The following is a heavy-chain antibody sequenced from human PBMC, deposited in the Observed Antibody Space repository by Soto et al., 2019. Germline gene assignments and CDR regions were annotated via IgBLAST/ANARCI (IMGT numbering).Heavy chain of an antibody. CDR2: VSAYNGNT. J-gene: IGHJ5*02. D-gene: IGHD3-22*01. Sequence: ATVKVSCKASGYTLTSYGSSWVRRAPGQGLEWMGWVSAYNGNTNYAQKLQGRVTMTTDTSTSTAYMELRSLRSDDTAVYYCARVKVRGYHNWFDPWGQATLVTVSS. V-gene: IGHV1-18*01. CDR1: GYTLTSYG. CDR3: ARVKVRGYHNWFDP.